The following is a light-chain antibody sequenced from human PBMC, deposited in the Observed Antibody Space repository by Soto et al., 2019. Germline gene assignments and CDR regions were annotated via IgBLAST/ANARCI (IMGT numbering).Light chain of an antibody. J-gene: IGKJ4*01. V-gene: IGKV1-33*01. CDR1: QEISNY. CDR2: DAS. CDR3: QQYEDLPLT. Sequence: DIQMTQSPSSLCASVGDRVTITCQASQEISNYLNWYQQKPGKAPKLLIFDASNVETGAPSRFSGSGSGTDFTFTIHSLQPEDAAPYYCQQYEDLPLTFGGGTKVGIK.